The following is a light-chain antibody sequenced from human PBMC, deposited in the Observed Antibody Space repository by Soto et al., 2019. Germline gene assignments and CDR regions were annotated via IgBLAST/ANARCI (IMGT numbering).Light chain of an antibody. J-gene: IGKJ1*01. Sequence: ALTQSPGTLSSSPGERATLSCRASQSVSSNYLGWYQQKPGQAPRLLIYGASSRATGIPDRFSGSGSGTDFTLTINRLESEDFGVYYCQQYGDLPWTFGQGTKVDIK. CDR2: GAS. CDR1: QSVSSNY. CDR3: QQYGDLPWT. V-gene: IGKV3-20*01.